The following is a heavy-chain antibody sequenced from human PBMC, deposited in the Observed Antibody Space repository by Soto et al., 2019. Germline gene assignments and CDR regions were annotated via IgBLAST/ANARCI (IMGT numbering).Heavy chain of an antibody. CDR3: AKGGSSSWWYFDY. CDR2: ISGSGGST. V-gene: IGHV3-23*01. Sequence: GGSLRLSCAASGFTFSSYAMSWVRQAPGKGLEWVSAISGSGGSTYYADSVKGRFTISRDNSKNTLYLQMNSLRAEDTTVYYCAKGGSSSWWYFDYWGQGTLVTVSS. CDR1: GFTFSSYA. J-gene: IGHJ4*02. D-gene: IGHD6-6*01.